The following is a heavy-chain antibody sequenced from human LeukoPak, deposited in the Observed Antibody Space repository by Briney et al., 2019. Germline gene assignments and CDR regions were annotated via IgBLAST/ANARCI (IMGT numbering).Heavy chain of an antibody. V-gene: IGHV1-18*01. CDR1: GYTFTSYG. CDR3: ARVSGPSFYYDSSGYYYPTNY. J-gene: IGHJ4*02. D-gene: IGHD3-22*01. Sequence: ASVKVSCKASGYTFTSYGISWVRQAPGQGLEWMGWISAYNGNTNYAQKLQGRVTMTTDTSTSTAYMELRSLRSDDTAVYYCARVSGPSFYYDSSGYYYPTNYWGQGTLVTVSS. CDR2: ISAYNGNT.